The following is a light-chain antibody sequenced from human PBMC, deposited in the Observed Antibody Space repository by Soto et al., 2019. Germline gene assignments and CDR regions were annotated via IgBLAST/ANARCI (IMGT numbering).Light chain of an antibody. J-gene: IGKJ1*01. Sequence: EIVLTQSPATLSLSPGERATLSCRASQSVYRYLAWYQQKPGQAPRLLIYDASKRATGIPARFSGSGSGTDFTLTISSLEPEDFAVYYCQQRSNWPPTWTFGQGTKVEIK. CDR1: QSVYRY. V-gene: IGKV3-11*01. CDR2: DAS. CDR3: QQRSNWPPTWT.